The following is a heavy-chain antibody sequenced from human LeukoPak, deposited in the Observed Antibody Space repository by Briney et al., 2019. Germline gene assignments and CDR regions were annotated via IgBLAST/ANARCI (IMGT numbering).Heavy chain of an antibody. D-gene: IGHD3-22*01. CDR1: GYTFTSYD. CDR3: AREIDYYDSSGYYSGGSYNWFDP. CDR2: MNPNSGNT. V-gene: IGHV1-8*01. J-gene: IGHJ5*02. Sequence: GASVKVSCKASGYTFTSYDINWVRQATGQGLEWMGWMNPNSGNTGYAQKFQGRVTMTRKTSISTAYMELSSLRSEDTAVYYCAREIDYYDSSGYYSGGSYNWFDPWGQGTLVTVSS.